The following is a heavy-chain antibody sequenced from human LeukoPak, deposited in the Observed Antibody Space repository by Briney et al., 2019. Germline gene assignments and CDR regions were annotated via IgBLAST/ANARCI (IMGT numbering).Heavy chain of an antibody. CDR2: ISAYNGNT. CDR1: GYTFTSYA. V-gene: IGHV1-18*01. D-gene: IGHD3-10*01. Sequence: GASVKVSCKASGYTFTSYAMHWVRQAPGQGLEWMGWISAYNGNTNYAQKLQGRVTMTTDTSTSTAYMELRSLRSDDTAVYYCARAHYYGSGSYFDYWGQGTLVTVSS. J-gene: IGHJ4*02. CDR3: ARAHYYGSGSYFDY.